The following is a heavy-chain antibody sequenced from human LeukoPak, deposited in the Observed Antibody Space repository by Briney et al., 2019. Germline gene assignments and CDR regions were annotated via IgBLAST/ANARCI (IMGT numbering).Heavy chain of an antibody. J-gene: IGHJ4*02. Sequence: GGSLRLSCAASGFTFSTYVMSWVRQAPGKGLEWVSTISGIGVGTYYADSVKGRFTISRDNSKNTLYLQMNSLRAEDTAVYYCAKKGISAADTFDYWGQGTLVTDSS. CDR3: AKKGISAADTFDY. CDR2: ISGIGVGT. V-gene: IGHV3-23*01. D-gene: IGHD6-13*01. CDR1: GFTFSTYV.